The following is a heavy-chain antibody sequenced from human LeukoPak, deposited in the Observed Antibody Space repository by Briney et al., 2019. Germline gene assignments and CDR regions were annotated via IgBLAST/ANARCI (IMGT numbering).Heavy chain of an antibody. CDR2: ISYDGSNK. J-gene: IGHJ4*02. CDR1: GFTFSSYG. V-gene: IGHV3-30*03. CDR3: ATPPPYDFWSGYIY. Sequence: GGSLRLSCAASGFTFSSYGMHWVRQAPGKGLEWVAVISYDGSNKYYADSVKGRFTISRDNSKNTLYLQMNSLRAEDTAVYYCATPPPYDFWSGYIYWGQGTLDTVSS. D-gene: IGHD3-3*01.